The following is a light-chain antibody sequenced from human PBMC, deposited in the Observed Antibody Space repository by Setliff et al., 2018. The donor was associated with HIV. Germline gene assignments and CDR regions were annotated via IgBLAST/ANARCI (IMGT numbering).Light chain of an antibody. V-gene: IGLV2-23*02. CDR1: SSDVGSYNV. J-gene: IGLJ1*01. CDR3: CSYAGSSTYV. CDR2: EVS. Sequence: QSALTQPASVSGSPGQSITISCTGTSSDVGSYNVVSWYQQHPGKAPKLMIYEVSERPSGVSNRFSGSKSGSTASLTISGPQAEDEADYYCCSYAGSSTYVFGTGTKVTVL.